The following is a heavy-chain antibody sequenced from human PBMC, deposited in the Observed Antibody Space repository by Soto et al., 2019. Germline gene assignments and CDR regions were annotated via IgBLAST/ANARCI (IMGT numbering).Heavy chain of an antibody. CDR1: GFIFSDYA. CDR2: ISATGGNI. V-gene: IGHV3-23*01. J-gene: IGHJ2*01. CDR3: AKVAGGLGEFDL. Sequence: EAQLLESGGGLARPGGSLKLSCVASGFIFSDYAMTWIRQAPGKGLEWVATISATGGNIEYTESLKGRFTISRDNSKKMVYLQINGLTAHDTAVCYCAKVAGGLGEFDLWGGGTLVTVSS. D-gene: IGHD3-16*01.